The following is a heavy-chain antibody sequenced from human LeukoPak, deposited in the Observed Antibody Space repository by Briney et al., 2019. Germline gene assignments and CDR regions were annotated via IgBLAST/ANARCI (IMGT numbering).Heavy chain of an antibody. CDR1: GYTFTSYG. V-gene: IGHV1-18*01. Sequence: GASVKVSCKASGYTFTSYGISWVRQAPGQGLEWMGWISAYNGNTNYAQKLQGRVTMTTDTSTSTAYMELSSLRSEDTAVYYCATFPRYSSSWYLGLGAFDIWGQGTMVTVSS. D-gene: IGHD6-13*01. CDR2: ISAYNGNT. CDR3: ATFPRYSSSWYLGLGAFDI. J-gene: IGHJ3*02.